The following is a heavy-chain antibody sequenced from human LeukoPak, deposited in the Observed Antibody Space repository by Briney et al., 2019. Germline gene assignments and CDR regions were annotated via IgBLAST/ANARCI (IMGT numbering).Heavy chain of an antibody. D-gene: IGHD3-10*01. CDR2: IRSDTTSK. Sequence: GGSLRLSCAASGFTFSSYAIHWVRQAPGRGLEWVALIRSDTTSKYYADSVKGRFTVSRDNSKNTLYLQMNSLRPEDTAVYHCAKDRDGSGTYEKFLDVWGQGTMVTVSS. J-gene: IGHJ6*02. V-gene: IGHV3-30*02. CDR1: GFTFSSYA. CDR3: AKDRDGSGTYEKFLDV.